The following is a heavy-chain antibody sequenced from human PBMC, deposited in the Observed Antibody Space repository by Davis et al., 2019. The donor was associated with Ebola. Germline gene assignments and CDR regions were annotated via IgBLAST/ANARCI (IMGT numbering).Heavy chain of an antibody. CDR3: TRDLKQPPPSYYHGMDV. Sequence: GESLKISCAASGFTFGDYAMNWVRQAPGKGLEWVGIIRSKAYGGKTKYAAFLRGRVTISRDDSKSIAYLQVDSLKTEDTAVYYCTRDLKQPPPSYYHGMDVWGQGTTVTVSS. J-gene: IGHJ6*02. D-gene: IGHD6-13*01. V-gene: IGHV3-49*04. CDR1: GFTFGDYA. CDR2: IRSKAYGGKT.